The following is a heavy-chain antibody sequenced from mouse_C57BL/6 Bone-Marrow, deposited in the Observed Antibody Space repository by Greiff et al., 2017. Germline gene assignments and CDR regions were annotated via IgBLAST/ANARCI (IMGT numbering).Heavy chain of an antibody. CDR3: TRRDDYDGDFDY. CDR1: GYTFTSYY. CDR2: INPSNGGT. J-gene: IGHJ2*01. Sequence: QVQLQQSGAELVKPGASVKLSCKASGYTFTSYYIYWVKQRPGQGLEWIGEINPSNGGTNFNEKFKSKATLTVDKSSSKAYMQLSSLTSEDSAVYYCTRRDDYDGDFDYWGQGTTLTVSS. D-gene: IGHD2-4*01. V-gene: IGHV1S81*02.